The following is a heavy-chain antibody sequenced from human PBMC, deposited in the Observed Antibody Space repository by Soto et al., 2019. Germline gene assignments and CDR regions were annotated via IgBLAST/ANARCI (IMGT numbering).Heavy chain of an antibody. CDR3: ARDPGGDADQENYYYYGIDV. CDR2: IYTSGST. CDR1: GGSISSYY. J-gene: IGHJ6*02. V-gene: IGHV4-4*07. Sequence: PSETLSLTCTVSGGSISSYYWSWIRQPAGKGLEWIGRIYTSGSTNYNPSLKSRVTMSVDTSKNQFSLQLSSVTAADTAVYYCARDPGGDADQENYYYYGIDVWGQGTTVTVSS.